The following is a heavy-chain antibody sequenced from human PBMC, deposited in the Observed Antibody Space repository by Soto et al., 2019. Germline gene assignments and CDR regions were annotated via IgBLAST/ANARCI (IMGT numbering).Heavy chain of an antibody. CDR1: GFTFSSYG. V-gene: IGHV3-30*03. Sequence: PGGSLRLSCAASGFTFSSYGMHWVRQAPGKGLEWVAVISYDGSNKYYADSGKGRFTISRDNAKNSLYLQMNSLRAEDTDGYYCAREGDGYNSLDYWGQGTLVTVSS. CDR2: ISYDGSNK. D-gene: IGHD5-12*01. CDR3: AREGDGYNSLDY. J-gene: IGHJ4*02.